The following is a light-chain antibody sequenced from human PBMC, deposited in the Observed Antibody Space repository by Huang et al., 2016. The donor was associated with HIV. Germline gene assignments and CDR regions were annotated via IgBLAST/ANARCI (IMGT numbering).Light chain of an antibody. CDR3: QQCNNWPLT. V-gene: IGKV3-15*01. CDR1: QSLSSN. Sequence: EIVMTQSPATLSVSPGERATLSCRASQSLSSNLAWYQQKPGQAPRRLIYGASTRATGSPARFSGSGSGTEFTVTISRLQSEDFAVYYCQQCNNWPLTFGGGTKVEIK. J-gene: IGKJ4*01. CDR2: GAS.